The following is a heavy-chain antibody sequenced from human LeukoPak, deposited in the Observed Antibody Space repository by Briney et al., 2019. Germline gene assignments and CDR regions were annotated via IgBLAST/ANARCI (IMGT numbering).Heavy chain of an antibody. Sequence: ASVKVSCKASGYTFTGYHMHWVRQAPGQGLEWMGRINPNSGDTNYAQKFQGRVTMTRDTSISTAYVELSRLRSDDTAVYYCARDDYRPPYYYYGMDVWGQGTTVTVSS. CDR1: GYTFTGYH. CDR3: ARDDYRPPYYYYGMDV. J-gene: IGHJ6*02. V-gene: IGHV1-2*06. D-gene: IGHD4-11*01. CDR2: INPNSGDT.